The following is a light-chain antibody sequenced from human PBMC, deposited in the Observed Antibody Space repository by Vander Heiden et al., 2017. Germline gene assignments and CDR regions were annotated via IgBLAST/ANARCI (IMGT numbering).Light chain of an antibody. CDR1: SGDVGGYNY. Sequence: QSALTPPASVSGPPAQSRTIACTGSSGDVGGYNYASWYQQNPGKAPKLMIYDVSNRPSGVSNRFSGSKSGNTASLTISGLQAEDEADYYCSSYTSSSTDVFGTGTKVTVL. CDR3: SSYTSSSTDV. V-gene: IGLV2-14*01. CDR2: DVS. J-gene: IGLJ1*01.